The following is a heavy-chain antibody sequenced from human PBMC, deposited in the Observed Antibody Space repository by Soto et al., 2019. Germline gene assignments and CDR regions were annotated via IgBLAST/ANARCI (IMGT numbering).Heavy chain of an antibody. CDR3: ATGYGPPDY. CDR1: GGYISGGYYS. CDR2: IYNSGST. J-gene: IGHJ4*02. V-gene: IGHV4-30-2*01. D-gene: IGHD3-10*01. Sequence: KPSETLSLTCAVSGGYISGGYYSWSWIRQPPGKGLEWIGFIYNSGSTYYNSSLKSRVTISVDRSKNHFFLNLTSVTAADTAVYYCATGYGPPDYWGRGTLVTVSS.